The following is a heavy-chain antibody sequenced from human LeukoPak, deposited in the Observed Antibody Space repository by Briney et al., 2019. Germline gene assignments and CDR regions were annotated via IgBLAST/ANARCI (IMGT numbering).Heavy chain of an antibody. Sequence: SVKVSCKASGDNFSSYAISWVRQAPGQGIEWMGRIIPILGIANYAQKFQGRVTITADKSTSTAYMELSSLRSEDTAVYYCARSTRSSWSRLDYWGQGSLVTVSS. CDR1: GDNFSSYA. J-gene: IGHJ4*02. CDR2: IIPILGIA. D-gene: IGHD6-13*01. V-gene: IGHV1-69*04. CDR3: ARSTRSSWSRLDY.